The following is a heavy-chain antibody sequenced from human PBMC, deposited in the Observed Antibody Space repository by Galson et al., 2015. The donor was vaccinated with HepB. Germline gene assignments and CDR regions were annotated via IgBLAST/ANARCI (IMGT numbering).Heavy chain of an antibody. CDR1: GFTFDDYG. CDR3: AKDTNGAGTGYFVY. Sequence: SLRLSCAASGFTFDDYGMHWVRQAPGKGLEWVSLISWDGGSTYYADSVKGRFTISRDNIKNSLYLQMNSLRAEDTALYYCAKDTNGAGTGYFVYWGQGTLVTVSS. CDR2: ISWDGGST. D-gene: IGHD6-13*01. V-gene: IGHV3-43D*03. J-gene: IGHJ4*02.